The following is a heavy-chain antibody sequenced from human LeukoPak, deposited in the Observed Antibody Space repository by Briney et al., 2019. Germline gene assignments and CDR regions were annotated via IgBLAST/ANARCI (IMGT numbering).Heavy chain of an antibody. V-gene: IGHV4-4*07. D-gene: IGHD1-26*01. CDR2: IYTSGST. CDR3: ASDHLVGATRYYGMDV. Sequence: PSETLSLTCTVSGGSISSYYWSWIRQPAGKGLEWIGRIYTSGSTNYNPSLKSRVTISVDTSKNQFSLKLSSVTAADTAVYYCASDHLVGATRYYGMDVWGQGTTVTVSS. J-gene: IGHJ6*02. CDR1: GGSISSYY.